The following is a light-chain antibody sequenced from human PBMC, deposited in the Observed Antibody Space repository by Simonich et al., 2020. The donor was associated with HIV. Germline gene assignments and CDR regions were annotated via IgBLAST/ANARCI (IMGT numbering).Light chain of an antibody. CDR3: QQYGSSPRT. CDR2: GAS. J-gene: IGKJ1*01. V-gene: IGKV3-20*01. CDR1: QSVSSNY. Sequence: DIVLTQSPGTLSLSPGERATLSCRASQSVSSNYLGWYQQKPGQAPRLLIYGASTRATGIPDRFSGSGSGTDFTRTISRLKPEDFAVYYCQQYGSSPRTFGQGTKVEI.